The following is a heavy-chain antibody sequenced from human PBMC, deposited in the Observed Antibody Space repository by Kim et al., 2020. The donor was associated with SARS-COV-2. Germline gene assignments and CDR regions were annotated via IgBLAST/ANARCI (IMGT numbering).Heavy chain of an antibody. CDR2: INPNSGGT. D-gene: IGHD3-22*01. V-gene: IGHV1-2*06. Sequence: ASVKVSCKASGYTFTGYYMHWVRQAPGQGLEWMGRINPNSGGTNYAQKFQGRVTMTRDTSISTAYMELSRLRSDDTAVYYCAREKSDSSGYILIGFFQHWGQGTLVTVSS. CDR3: AREKSDSSGYILIGFFQH. CDR1: GYTFTGYY. J-gene: IGHJ1*01.